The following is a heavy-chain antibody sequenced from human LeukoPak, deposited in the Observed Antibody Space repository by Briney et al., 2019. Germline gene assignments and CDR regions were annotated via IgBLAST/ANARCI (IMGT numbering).Heavy chain of an antibody. D-gene: IGHD3-16*02. J-gene: IGHJ4*02. Sequence: SVKVSCKASGGTFSSYAISWVLQAPGQGLEWMGRIIPIFGTANYAQKFQGRVTITTDESTSTAYMELSSLRSEDTAVYYCARDPIRLGELSPYFDYWGQGTLVTVSS. CDR2: IIPIFGTA. CDR1: GGTFSSYA. CDR3: ARDPIRLGELSPYFDY. V-gene: IGHV1-69*05.